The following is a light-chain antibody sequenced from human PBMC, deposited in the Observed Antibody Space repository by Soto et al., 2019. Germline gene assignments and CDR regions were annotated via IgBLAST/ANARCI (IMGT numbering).Light chain of an antibody. Sequence: QSALTKPPSASGSPGHSVTISCTGTSSDVGGYNYVSWYQQHPGKAPKLMIFEVTKRPSGVPDRFSGSKSGNTASLTVSGLQPEDEADYYCSSYSGSTNVFGTGTKLTVL. J-gene: IGLJ1*01. CDR3: SSYSGSTNV. CDR1: SSDVGGYNY. CDR2: EVT. V-gene: IGLV2-8*01.